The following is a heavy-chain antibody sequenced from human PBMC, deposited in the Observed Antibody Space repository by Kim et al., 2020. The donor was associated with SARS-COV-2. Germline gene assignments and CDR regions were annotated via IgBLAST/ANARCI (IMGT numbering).Heavy chain of an antibody. D-gene: IGHD2-15*01. CDR1: GFTFSSYS. J-gene: IGHJ5*02. CDR2: ISSSSSYI. CDR3: ALIGVVVVAATQWFDP. V-gene: IGHV3-21*01. Sequence: GGSLRLSCAASGFTFSSYSMNWVRQAPGKGLEWVSSISSSSSYIYYADSVKGRFTISRDNAKNSLYLQMNSLRAEDTAVYYCALIGVVVVAATQWFDPWGQGTLVTVSS.